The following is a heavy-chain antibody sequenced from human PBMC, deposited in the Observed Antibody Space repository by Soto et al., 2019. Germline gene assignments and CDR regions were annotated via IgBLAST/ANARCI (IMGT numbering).Heavy chain of an antibody. CDR3: ARDCPDYYDSSGYYTGGYCFDY. J-gene: IGHJ4*02. CDR1: GFTFSSYS. CDR2: ISSSSSYI. Sequence: GGSLRLSCAASGFTFSSYSMNWVRQAPGKGLEWVSSISSSSSYIYYADSVKGRFTISRDNAKSSLYLQMNSLRAEDTAVYYCARDCPDYYDSSGYYTGGYCFDYWGQGTLVTVSS. V-gene: IGHV3-21*01. D-gene: IGHD3-22*01.